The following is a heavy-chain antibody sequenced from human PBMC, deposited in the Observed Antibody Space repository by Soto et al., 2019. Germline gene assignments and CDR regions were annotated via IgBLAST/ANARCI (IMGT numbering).Heavy chain of an antibody. J-gene: IGHJ5*02. CDR3: ARDLGYYDILTGYHQIWFDP. D-gene: IGHD3-9*01. Sequence: GGSLRLSCTVSGFTFGDYAMSWFGRAPGKGLERVGFIRSKAYGGAIEYAASVKGRFTISRDDSKSIAYLQMNSLKTEDTAVYYCARDLGYYDILTGYHQIWFDPWGPGTLVTVSS. CDR2: IRSKAYGGAI. CDR1: GFTFGDYA. V-gene: IGHV3-49*03.